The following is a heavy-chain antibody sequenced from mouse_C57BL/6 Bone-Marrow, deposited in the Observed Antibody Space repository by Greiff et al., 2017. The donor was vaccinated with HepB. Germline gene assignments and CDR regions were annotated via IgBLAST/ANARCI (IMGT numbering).Heavy chain of an antibody. D-gene: IGHD1-1*01. V-gene: IGHV1-59*01. CDR3: VLITTVVATDY. Sequence: QVQLQQPGAELVRPGTSVKLSCKASGYTFTSYWMHWVKQRPGQGLEWIGVIDPSDSYTNYNQKFKGKATLTVDTSSSTAYMQLSSLPSEDSAVYYCVLITTVVATDYWGQGTTLTVSS. CDR1: GYTFTSYW. CDR2: IDPSDSYT. J-gene: IGHJ2*01.